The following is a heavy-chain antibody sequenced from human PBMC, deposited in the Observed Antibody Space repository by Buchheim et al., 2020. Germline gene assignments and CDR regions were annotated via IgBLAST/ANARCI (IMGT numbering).Heavy chain of an antibody. J-gene: IGHJ1*01. V-gene: IGHV3-23*01. CDR2: ITTGGTT. CDR3: AKDGEAYVSYFQH. CDR1: GFTFSSSA. Sequence: EVQLLESGGGLVQPGGSLRLSCAASGFTFSSSAMSWVRQAPGKGLEWVSGITTGGTTYYADSVKGRFTISRDTSKNTLYLQMNSLRAEDTAVYYCAKDGEAYVSYFQHCGQGTL. D-gene: IGHD3-16*01.